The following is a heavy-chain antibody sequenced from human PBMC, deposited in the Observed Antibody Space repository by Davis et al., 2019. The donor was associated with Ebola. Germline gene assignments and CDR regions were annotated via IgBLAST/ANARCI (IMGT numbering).Heavy chain of an antibody. Sequence: ASVKVSCKASGYTFTDYNIHWMRQAPGQGLEWLGRVILKSGATNYAQKFQGRVTMTRDTSIRPVYMELSSLRYDDTADYYCARGHNYAHEYWGQGTLVTVSS. D-gene: IGHD4-11*01. CDR3: ARGHNYAHEY. J-gene: IGHJ4*02. CDR2: VILKSGAT. CDR1: GYTFTDYN. V-gene: IGHV1-2*06.